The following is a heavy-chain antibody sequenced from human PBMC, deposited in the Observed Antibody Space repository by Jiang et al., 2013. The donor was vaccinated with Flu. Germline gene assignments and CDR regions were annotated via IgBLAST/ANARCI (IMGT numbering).Heavy chain of an antibody. CDR3: TREGYYDFWSGSLLFDY. Sequence: LVESGGGLVQPGRSLRLSCTASGFTFGDYAMSWFRQAPGKGLEWVGFIRSKAYGGTTEYAASVKGRFTISRDDSKSIAYLQMNSLKTEDTAVYYCTREGYYDFWSGSLLFDYWGQGTLVTVSS. CDR2: IRSKAYGGTT. V-gene: IGHV3-49*03. D-gene: IGHD3-3*01. J-gene: IGHJ4*02. CDR1: GFTFGDYA.